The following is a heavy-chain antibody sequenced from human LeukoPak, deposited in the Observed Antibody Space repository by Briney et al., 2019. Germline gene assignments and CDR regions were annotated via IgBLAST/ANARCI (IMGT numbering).Heavy chain of an antibody. Sequence: GGSLRLSCAASGFTFSSYAMSWVRQAPGKGLEWVSAISGSGGSTYYADSVKGRFTISRDNSKNTLYLQMNSLRAEDTAVYYCAKTHYYDSSGYWGYYFDYWGQGTLVTVSS. CDR2: ISGSGGST. CDR3: AKTHYYDSSGYWGYYFDY. V-gene: IGHV3-23*01. CDR1: GFTFSSYA. J-gene: IGHJ4*02. D-gene: IGHD3-22*01.